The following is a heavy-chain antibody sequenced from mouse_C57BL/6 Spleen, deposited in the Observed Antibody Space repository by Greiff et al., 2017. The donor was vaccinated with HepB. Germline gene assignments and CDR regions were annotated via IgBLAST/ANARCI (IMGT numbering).Heavy chain of an antibody. CDR1: GYAFSSYW. D-gene: IGHD2-3*01. V-gene: IGHV1-80*01. CDR3: ARSGDGYYPRWYFDV. CDR2: IYPGDGDT. Sequence: QVQLQQSGAELVKPGASVKISCKASGYAFSSYWMNWVKQRPGKGLEWIGQIYPGDGDTNYNGKFKGKATLTADKSSSTAYMQLSSLTSEDSAVYFCARSGDGYYPRWYFDVWGTGTTVTVSS. J-gene: IGHJ1*03.